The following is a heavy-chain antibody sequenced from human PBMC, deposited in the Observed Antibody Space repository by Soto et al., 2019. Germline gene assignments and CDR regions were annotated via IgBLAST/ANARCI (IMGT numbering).Heavy chain of an antibody. J-gene: IGHJ6*02. CDR1: GFTVSSNY. CDR2: IYSGGST. Sequence: EVQLVESGGGLIQPGGSLRLSCAASGFTVSSNYMSWVRQAPGKGLEWVSVIYSGGSTYYADSVKGRFTISRDNSKNTLYLQMNSLRAEDTAVYYCARGRAVAPLLYYYYGMDVWGQGTTVTVSS. V-gene: IGHV3-53*01. CDR3: ARGRAVAPLLYYYYGMDV. D-gene: IGHD1-26*01.